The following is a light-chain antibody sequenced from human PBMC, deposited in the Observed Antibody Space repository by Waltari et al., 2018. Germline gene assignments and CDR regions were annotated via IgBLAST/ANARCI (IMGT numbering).Light chain of an antibody. Sequence: IQLTQSPTPLSASAGDIFSLTCRASQGMSNYLAWYQQKPGKAPKRQIYAASTLQSGVPSRFSGSGSGTDFTLTISSLQPEDFATYGGQQLNSYQWTFGEATKVEIK. CDR2: AAS. V-gene: IGKV1-9*01. CDR3: QQLNSYQWT. J-gene: IGKJ1*01. CDR1: QGMSNY.